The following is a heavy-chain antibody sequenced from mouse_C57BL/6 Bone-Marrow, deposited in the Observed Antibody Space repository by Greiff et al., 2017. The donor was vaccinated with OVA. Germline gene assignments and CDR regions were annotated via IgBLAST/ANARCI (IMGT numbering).Heavy chain of an antibody. Sequence: QVQLQQSGPELVKPGASVKISCKASGYTFTDYYINWVKQRPGQGLEWIGWIFPGSGSTYYNEKFKGKATLTVDKTSSTAYMLLSSLTSEDSAVYFCAREKALLQKDYAMDDWGQGTSVTVSS. V-gene: IGHV1-75*01. CDR1: GYTFTDYY. CDR3: AREKALLQKDYAMDD. CDR2: IFPGSGST. D-gene: IGHD1-1*01. J-gene: IGHJ4*01.